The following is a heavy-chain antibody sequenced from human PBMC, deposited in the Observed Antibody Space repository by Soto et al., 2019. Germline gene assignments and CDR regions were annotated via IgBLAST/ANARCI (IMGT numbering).Heavy chain of an antibody. V-gene: IGHV4-34*01. Sequence: TLSLTCAVYGGSFSGYYWSWIRQPPGKGLEWIGEINHSGSTNYNPSLKSRVTISVDTSKNQFSLKLSSVTAADTAVYYCARGGGYSGYDLYFDYWGQGTLVTVSS. CDR3: ARGGGYSGYDLYFDY. J-gene: IGHJ4*02. CDR1: GGSFSGYY. D-gene: IGHD5-12*01. CDR2: INHSGST.